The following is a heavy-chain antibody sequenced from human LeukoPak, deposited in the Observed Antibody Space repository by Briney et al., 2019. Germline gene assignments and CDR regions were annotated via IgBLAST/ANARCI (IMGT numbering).Heavy chain of an antibody. J-gene: IGHJ4*02. CDR1: GGSISSSSYY. Sequence: SETLSLTCTVSGGSISSSSYYWGWIRQPPGKGLEWIGTIFHTGSTYYNPSLKCRVTISVDTSKNQFSLKLSSVTAADTAVYYCARLVGAAAGRFDYWGQGTLVTVSS. CDR2: IFHTGST. D-gene: IGHD6-13*01. V-gene: IGHV4-39*01. CDR3: ARLVGAAAGRFDY.